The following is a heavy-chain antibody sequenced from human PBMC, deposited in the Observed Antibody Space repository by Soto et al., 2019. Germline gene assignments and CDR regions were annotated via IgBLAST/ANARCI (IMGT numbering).Heavy chain of an antibody. CDR3: AREGLVLVPTTVTSDYYYYAMDV. CDR2: IIPRSATS. Sequence: QVQLVQSGAEVKKPGSSVKVSCKASGDTFSTYTITWMRQAPGQGLEWMGGIIPRSATSNYAQKFQGRVTITADEGGEGGGVEGGGGGGGGGGGDGGAREGLVLVPTTVTSDYYYYAMDVWGQGTTVTVSS. V-gene: IGHV1-69*12. CDR1: GDTFSTYT. J-gene: IGHJ6*02. D-gene: IGHD2-2*01.